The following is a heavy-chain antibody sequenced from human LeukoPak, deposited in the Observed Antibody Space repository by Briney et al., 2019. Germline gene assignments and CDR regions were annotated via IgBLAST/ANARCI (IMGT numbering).Heavy chain of an antibody. CDR1: GFTFSSYA. CDR3: AKDGALGSSFYGDSILYFDY. V-gene: IGHV3-23*01. CDR2: ISGSGGST. Sequence: GGSLRLSCAASGFTFSSYAMSWVRQAPGKGLEWVSAISGSGGSTYYADSVKGRFTISRDNSKNTLYLQMNSLRAEDTAVYYCAKDGALGSSFYGDSILYFDYWGQGTLVTVSS. D-gene: IGHD4-17*01. J-gene: IGHJ4*02.